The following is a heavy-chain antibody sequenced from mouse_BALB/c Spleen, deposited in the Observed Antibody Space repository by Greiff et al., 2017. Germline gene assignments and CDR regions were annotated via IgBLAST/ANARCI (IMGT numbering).Heavy chain of an antibody. CDR3: ARDDGYDSLDY. V-gene: IGHV5-4*02. CDR2: ISDGGSYT. D-gene: IGHD2-2*01. Sequence: EVQLEESGAGLVKPGGSLKLSCAASGFTFSDYYMYWVRQTPEKRLEWVATISDGGSYTYYPDSVKGRFTISRDNAKNNLYLQMSSLKSEDTAMYYCARDDGYDSLDYWGQGTTLTVSS. CDR1: GFTFSDYY. J-gene: IGHJ2*01.